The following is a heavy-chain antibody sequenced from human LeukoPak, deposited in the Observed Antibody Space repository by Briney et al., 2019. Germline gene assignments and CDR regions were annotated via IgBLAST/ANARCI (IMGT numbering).Heavy chain of an antibody. J-gene: IGHJ6*02. CDR3: EMRIQQGKGMDV. V-gene: IGHV1-8*01. CDR2: MNPNSGNT. Sequence: ASVKVSCKASGYTFTSYDINWVRQATGQGLEWMGWMNPNSGNTGYAQKFQGRVTMTRNTSISTAYMELSSLRSEDTAVYYCEMRIQQGKGMDVWGQGTTVTVSS. CDR1: GYTFTSYD. D-gene: IGHD6-13*01.